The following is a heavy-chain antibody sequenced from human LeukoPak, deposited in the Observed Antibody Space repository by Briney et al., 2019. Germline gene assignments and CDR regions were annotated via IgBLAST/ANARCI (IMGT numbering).Heavy chain of an antibody. D-gene: IGHD3-3*01. J-gene: IGHJ4*02. CDR2: IKQDGSEK. CDR3: ARGMGYDFWSGYYDY. CDR1: RFTFSSYW. Sequence: GGSLRLSCAASRFTFSSYWMSWVRQAPGKGLEWVANIKQDGSEKYYVDSVKGRFTISRDNAKNSLYLQMNSLRAEDTAVYYCARGMGYDFWSGYYDYRGQGTLVTVSS. V-gene: IGHV3-7*01.